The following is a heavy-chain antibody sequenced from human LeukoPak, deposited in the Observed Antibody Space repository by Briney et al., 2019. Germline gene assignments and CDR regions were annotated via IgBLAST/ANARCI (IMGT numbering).Heavy chain of an antibody. D-gene: IGHD6-19*01. Sequence: ASVKVSCKASGYTFIGCYLHWVRQAPGQGLEWMGWINPNTGDTNYAQNFQGRVTMTRDTSITTAHMELSSLRSDDTAVYYCARDSPAVSGRYNSWGQGILVTVSS. V-gene: IGHV1-2*02. CDR3: ARDSPAVSGRYNS. CDR1: GYTFIGCY. CDR2: INPNTGDT. J-gene: IGHJ4*02.